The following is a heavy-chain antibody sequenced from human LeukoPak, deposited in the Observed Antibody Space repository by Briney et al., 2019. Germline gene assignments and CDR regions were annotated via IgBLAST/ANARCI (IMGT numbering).Heavy chain of an antibody. CDR2: ITSSSTYV. CDR3: ARESSFDY. Sequence: GGSLRLSCAASGFTFSTYSMNWVRQTPGKGLEWVSSITSSSTYVFYADSVKRRFTISRDNAKNSLYLQMTSLTAEDTAVYYCARESSFDYWGQGTLVTVSS. V-gene: IGHV3-21*01. J-gene: IGHJ4*02. CDR1: GFTFSTYS.